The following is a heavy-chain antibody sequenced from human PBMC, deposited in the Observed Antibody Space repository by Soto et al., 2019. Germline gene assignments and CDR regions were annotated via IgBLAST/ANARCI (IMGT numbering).Heavy chain of an antibody. V-gene: IGHV4-4*02. Sequence: SETLSLTCAVSGDSVRGSYWWTWVRQPPGKGPAWIGEIYHSGTTDYNPSLTSRVTFSVDKSKNQFSLNLRSVTAADTAVYYCARARKATYITGGFDSWGQGTLVTVSS. CDR1: GDSVRGSYW. D-gene: IGHD3-3*01. CDR2: IYHSGTT. CDR3: ARARKATYITGGFDS. J-gene: IGHJ4*02.